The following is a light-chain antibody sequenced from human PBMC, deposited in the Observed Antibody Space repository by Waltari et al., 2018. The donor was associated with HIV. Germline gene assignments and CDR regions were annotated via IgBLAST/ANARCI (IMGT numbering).Light chain of an antibody. CDR1: SSNIRAGQH. J-gene: IGLJ2*01. V-gene: IGLV1-40*01. Sequence: QSLLTQPSSVSGAPGQEVTLSCTGSSSNIRAGQHVHWYQQVPGTAPKLLISANINRPSGVPDRFSGSKSGTAASLAITGLQGEDEADYYCQSYGSSLSGVVFGGGTKLTVL. CDR2: ANI. CDR3: QSYGSSLSGVV.